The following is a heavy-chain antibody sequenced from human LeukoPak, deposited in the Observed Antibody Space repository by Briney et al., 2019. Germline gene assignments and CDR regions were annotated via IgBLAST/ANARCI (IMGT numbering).Heavy chain of an antibody. J-gene: IGHJ3*02. CDR2: INPNSGGT. CDR1: GYPFIGYY. V-gene: IGHV1-2*06. D-gene: IGHD6-13*01. CDR3: AFSSSWYGGAFDI. Sequence: ASVKVSCKASGYPFIGYYLHWVRQAPGQGLEWMGRINPNSGGTNYAQKFQGRVTMTRDTSISTAHMELSRLRSDDTAVYYCAFSSSWYGGAFDIWGQGTMVTVSS.